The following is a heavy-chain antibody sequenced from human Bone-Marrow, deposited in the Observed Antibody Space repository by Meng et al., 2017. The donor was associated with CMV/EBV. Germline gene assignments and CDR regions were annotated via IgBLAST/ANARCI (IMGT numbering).Heavy chain of an antibody. Sequence: GESLKISCAASGFTFSSYWMHWVRQAPGKGLVWVSRINSDGSSTSYADSVKGRFTISRDNAKNTLYLQMNSLRAEDTAVYYCAKDFYVVVVPAAQAFDYWGQGTLVTVSS. J-gene: IGHJ4*02. CDR1: GFTFSSYW. CDR3: AKDFYVVVVPAAQAFDY. D-gene: IGHD2-2*01. CDR2: INSDGSST. V-gene: IGHV3-74*01.